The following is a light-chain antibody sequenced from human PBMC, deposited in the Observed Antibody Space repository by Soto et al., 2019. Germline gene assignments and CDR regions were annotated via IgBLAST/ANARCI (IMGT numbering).Light chain of an antibody. CDR2: DVS. J-gene: IGLJ2*01. CDR3: SSYTSSSTPVV. Sequence: QSVLTQPASVSGSPGQSITISCTGTSNDVGGYNYVSWYQQHPGKAPKLMIYDVSNRPSGVSNRFSGSKSGNTASLTISGLQAEDEADYYCSSYTSSSTPVVFGGGPKLTVL. V-gene: IGLV2-14*01. CDR1: SNDVGGYNY.